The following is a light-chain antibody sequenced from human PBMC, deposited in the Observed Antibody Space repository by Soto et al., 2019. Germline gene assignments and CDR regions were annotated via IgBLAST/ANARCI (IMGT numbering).Light chain of an antibody. CDR2: AVS. CDR3: SSYTSDSSYA. CDR1: SSDVGLYDY. J-gene: IGLJ1*01. Sequence: QSALTQPASVSGSPGQSITISCTGTSSDVGLYDYVSWYQQHPGKAPQLMIYAVSNRPSGVSNRFSASKSGNTASLFISGLQAEDEADYYCSSYTSDSSYAFGSGTKVTVL. V-gene: IGLV2-14*01.